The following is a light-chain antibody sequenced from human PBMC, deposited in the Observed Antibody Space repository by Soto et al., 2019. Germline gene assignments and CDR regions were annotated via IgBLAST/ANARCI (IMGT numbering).Light chain of an antibody. CDR3: QQYHNWPVT. Sequence: EIVITQSPATLSVSPGERVTLSCRASQSVSTRLAWYQHKPGQSPRLLISGATTGATGIPPRFSASGSGTDFTLTVNRXQSEDIAVYYCQQYHNWPVTFGGGTKVDIK. CDR2: GAT. J-gene: IGKJ4*01. CDR1: QSVSTR. V-gene: IGKV3-15*01.